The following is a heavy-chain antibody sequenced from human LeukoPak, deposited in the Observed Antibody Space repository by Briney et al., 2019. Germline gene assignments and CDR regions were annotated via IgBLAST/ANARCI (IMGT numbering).Heavy chain of an antibody. CDR3: ASYDSSGYFVFRRAFDI. CDR2: IIPIFGTA. V-gene: IGHV1-69*05. Sequence: ASVTVSCKASGYTFTGYYMHWVRQAPGQGLEWMGGIIPIFGTANYAQKFQGRVTITTDESTSTAYMELSSLRSEDTAVYYCASYDSSGYFVFRRAFDIWGQGTMVTVSS. D-gene: IGHD3-22*01. CDR1: GYTFTGYY. J-gene: IGHJ3*02.